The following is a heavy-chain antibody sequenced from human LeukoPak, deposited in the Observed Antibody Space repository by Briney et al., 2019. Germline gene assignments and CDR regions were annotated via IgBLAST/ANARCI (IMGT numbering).Heavy chain of an antibody. CDR1: GGTFSSYA. Sequence: SVKVSCKASGGTFSSYAISWVRQAPGQGLEWMGRNIPILGIANYAQKFQGRVTITADKSTSTAYMELSSLRSEDTAVYYCARGHVDTEFWDWGQGTLVTVSS. CDR2: NIPILGIA. V-gene: IGHV1-69*04. J-gene: IGHJ4*02. D-gene: IGHD5-18*01. CDR3: ARGHVDTEFWD.